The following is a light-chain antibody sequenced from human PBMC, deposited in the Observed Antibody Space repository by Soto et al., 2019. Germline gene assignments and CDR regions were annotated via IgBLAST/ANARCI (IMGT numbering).Light chain of an antibody. J-gene: IGKJ5*01. CDR1: QSVGSN. V-gene: IGKV3-15*01. CDR3: QQYNEWPPFT. CDR2: GAS. Sequence: EIVLTQSPGTLSLSPGERATLSCRASQSVGSNLLAWYQQKRGQAPRLLIYGASNRATGIPDRFSGSVSGTEFTLTISSLQSEDFAVYYCQQYNEWPPFTFGQGTRLEIK.